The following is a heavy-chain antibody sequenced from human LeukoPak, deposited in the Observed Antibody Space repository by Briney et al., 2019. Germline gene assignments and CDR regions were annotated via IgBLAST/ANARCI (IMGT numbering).Heavy chain of an antibody. V-gene: IGHV1-46*01. CDR2: INPSADTT. Sequence: ASVKVSCKASGYTFTSFYMHWVRQAPGQGLEWMGEINPSADTTSYAQKFQGRVTMTRDTSTSTSTVYMELSSLRSEDTAVYYCARDGDSSGWHVVDYWGQGTLVTVSS. CDR3: ARDGDSSGWHVVDY. D-gene: IGHD6-19*01. J-gene: IGHJ4*02. CDR1: GYTFTSFY.